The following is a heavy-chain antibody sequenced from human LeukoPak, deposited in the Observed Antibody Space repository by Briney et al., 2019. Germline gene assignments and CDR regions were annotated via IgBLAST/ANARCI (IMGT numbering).Heavy chain of an antibody. J-gene: IGHJ4*02. Sequence: GGSLRLSCAASGFTFSSYSMNWVRRAPGKELEWVSSISSSSNYIHYAESVKGRFTISRDNAKNSLDLQMNSLRAEDTAVYYCARDPPYCSGTNCYFDSWGQGTLVTVSS. V-gene: IGHV3-21*01. CDR2: ISSSSNYI. CDR1: GFTFSSYS. D-gene: IGHD2-15*01. CDR3: ARDPPYCSGTNCYFDS.